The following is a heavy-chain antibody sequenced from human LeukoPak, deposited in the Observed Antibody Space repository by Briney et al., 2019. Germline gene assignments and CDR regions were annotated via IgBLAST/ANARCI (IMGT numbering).Heavy chain of an antibody. V-gene: IGHV3-48*01. CDR1: GFAFSSYS. CDR3: ARVVSGYLNNY. Sequence: GGSLRLSCAASGFAFSSYSMNWVRQAPGKGREWVSYISGSSGTIYYADSVKGRFTISRDNAKNSLYLQMNSLRAEDTAVYYCARVVSGYLNNYWGQGTLVTVSS. D-gene: IGHD5-12*01. CDR2: ISGSSGTI. J-gene: IGHJ4*02.